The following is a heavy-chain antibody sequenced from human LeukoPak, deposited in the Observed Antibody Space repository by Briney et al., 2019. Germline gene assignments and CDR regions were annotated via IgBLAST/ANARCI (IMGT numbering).Heavy chain of an antibody. CDR3: AKDIAVSDSYFDY. CDR1: GFAFSNNG. Sequence: GGSLRLSCGASGFAFSNNGMHWVRQAPGRGLEWVAFIRYDAANQYYADSVKGRFTISRDNSKNTLYLQMDSLRSEDTAIYHCAKDIAVSDSYFDYWGQGTLVTVSS. D-gene: IGHD6-19*01. CDR2: IRYDAANQ. V-gene: IGHV3-30*02. J-gene: IGHJ4*02.